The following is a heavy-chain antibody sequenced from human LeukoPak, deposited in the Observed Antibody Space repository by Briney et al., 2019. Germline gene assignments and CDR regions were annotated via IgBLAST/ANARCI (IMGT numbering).Heavy chain of an antibody. J-gene: IGHJ4*02. V-gene: IGHV3-30-3*01. CDR3: ARDFSRGGSLHYFDY. CDR2: ISYDGSNK. CDR1: GFTFSSYA. D-gene: IGHD1-26*01. Sequence: GGSLRLSCAASGFTFSSYAMHWVRQAPGKGLEWVAVISYDGSNKYYADSVKGRFTISRDNSKNTLYLQMNSLRAEDTAVYYCARDFSRGGSLHYFDYWGQGTLVTVSS.